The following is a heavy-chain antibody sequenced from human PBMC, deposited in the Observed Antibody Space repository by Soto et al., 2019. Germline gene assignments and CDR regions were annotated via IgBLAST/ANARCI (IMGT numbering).Heavy chain of an antibody. D-gene: IGHD5-12*01. V-gene: IGHV4-34*01. CDR2: INPSEST. Sequence: QVQLQQWGAGLLKPSETLSLTCAVYGGSFSGYYWSWIRQPPGKGLEWIGEINPSESTNYNPSLKSRVTISGDTSKNQYSLKLNSVTAADTAVYYCARGRWLRSSLDYWGQGTLVTVSS. CDR3: ARGRWLRSSLDY. J-gene: IGHJ4*02. CDR1: GGSFSGYY.